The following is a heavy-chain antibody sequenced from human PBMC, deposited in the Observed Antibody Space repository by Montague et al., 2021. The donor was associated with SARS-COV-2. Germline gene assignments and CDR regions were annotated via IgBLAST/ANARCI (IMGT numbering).Heavy chain of an antibody. CDR3: ARTYYDILPNLYYFDY. CDR2: IDWDDDK. Sequence: PALVKPTQTLTLTCTFSGFSLSTSGMCVSWIRQPPGKALEWLALIDWDDDKYYSTSLKTRLTISKDTSKNQVVLTMTNMDPVDTATYYRARTYYDILPNLYYFDYWGQGTLVTVSS. J-gene: IGHJ4*02. CDR1: GFSLSTSGMC. V-gene: IGHV2-70*01. D-gene: IGHD3-9*01.